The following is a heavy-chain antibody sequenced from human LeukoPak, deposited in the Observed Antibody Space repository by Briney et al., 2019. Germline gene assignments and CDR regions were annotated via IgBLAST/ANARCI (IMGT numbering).Heavy chain of an antibody. CDR3: ASLCIEVWTPSVTQRDH. Sequence: GGSLRLSCAASGFTFSSYSMTWVRQAPGKGLEWVSSISSSSGFIYYADSVKGRFTISRDNAKNSLYLQMNSLRAEDTAVYYCASLCIEVWTPSVTQRDHWGQGTLVTVSS. D-gene: IGHD5-18*01. J-gene: IGHJ4*02. CDR2: ISSSSGFI. CDR1: GFTFSSYS. V-gene: IGHV3-21*01.